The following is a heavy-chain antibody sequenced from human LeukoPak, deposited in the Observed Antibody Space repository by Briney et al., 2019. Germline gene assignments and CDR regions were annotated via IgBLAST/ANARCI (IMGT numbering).Heavy chain of an antibody. D-gene: IGHD3-22*01. J-gene: IGHJ5*02. CDR2: FYTSGST. Sequence: SEALSLTCTVSGGHISSYHWSWIRQPPGKGVERIGYFYTSGSTNYNPSLKSRVTISVDTSKNQFSLKLSSVTAADTAVYYCARHEPPRYYDSSGYRGGNWFDPWGQGTLVTVSS. CDR3: ARHEPPRYYDSSGYRGGNWFDP. CDR1: GGHISSYH. V-gene: IGHV4-4*09.